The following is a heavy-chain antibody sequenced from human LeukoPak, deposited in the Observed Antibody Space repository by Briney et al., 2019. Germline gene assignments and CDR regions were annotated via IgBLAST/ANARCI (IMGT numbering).Heavy chain of an antibody. CDR1: GFTFSSYS. Sequence: GGSLRLSCAAAGFTFSSYSMNWVRQAPGEGLEWVSYISSSSITIYYADSVKGRFTISRDNAKNSLYLQMNSLRAEDTAVYYCARDQLLWLGEEVWGKGTTVTVSS. D-gene: IGHD3-10*01. CDR3: ARDQLLWLGEEV. V-gene: IGHV3-48*01. J-gene: IGHJ6*04. CDR2: ISSSSITI.